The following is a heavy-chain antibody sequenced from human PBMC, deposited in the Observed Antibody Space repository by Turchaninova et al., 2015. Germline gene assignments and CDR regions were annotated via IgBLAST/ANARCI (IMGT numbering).Heavy chain of an antibody. CDR2: IDWDDDK. J-gene: IGHJ3*02. V-gene: IGHV2-70*04. Sequence: QVTLKESGPALVKPTQTLTLTCTFPGFSLSTSGMRVSWIRHPPCKALEWLARIDWDDDKFYSTSLKTRLTISKDTSKNQVVLTMTNVDPMDTAMYYCARTITIFGVLTKGTDAFDIWGPGTMVTVSS. CDR3: ARTITIFGVLTKGTDAFDI. CDR1: GFSLSTSGMR. D-gene: IGHD3-3*01.